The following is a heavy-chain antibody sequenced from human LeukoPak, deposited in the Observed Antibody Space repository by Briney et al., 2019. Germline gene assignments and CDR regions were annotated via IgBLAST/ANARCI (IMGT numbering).Heavy chain of an antibody. V-gene: IGHV1-2*02. CDR2: INPNSGGT. CDR1: GYTFTGYY. Sequence: ASVKVSCKASGYTFTGYYMHWVRQAPGQGPEWMGWINPNSGGTNYAQKFQGRVTMTRDTSISTAYMELSRLRSDDTAVYYCARAIAAALPFQHWGQGTLVTVSS. J-gene: IGHJ1*01. CDR3: ARAIAAALPFQH. D-gene: IGHD6-13*01.